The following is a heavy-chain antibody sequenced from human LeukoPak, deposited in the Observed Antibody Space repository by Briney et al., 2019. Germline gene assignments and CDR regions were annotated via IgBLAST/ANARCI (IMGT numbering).Heavy chain of an antibody. CDR1: GFTFSSYW. D-gene: IGHD5-18*01. V-gene: IGHV3-7*01. CDR2: IKQDGNEQ. J-gene: IGHJ5*02. CDR3: ARLALRHTPMVPYNWFDP. Sequence: GGSLRLSCAASGFTFSSYWMTWVRQAPGKGLEWVANIKQDGNEQYYVDSVKGRFIISRDNAKNSLYLHMNNLRAEDTAVYYCARLALRHTPMVPYNWFDPWGQGTLVTASS.